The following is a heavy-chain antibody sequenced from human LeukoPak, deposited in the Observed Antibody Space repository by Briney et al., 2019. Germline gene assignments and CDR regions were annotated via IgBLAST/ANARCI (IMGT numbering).Heavy chain of an antibody. CDR3: ARRYCSSTTCYYFDY. CDR2: INTNTGNP. J-gene: IGHJ4*02. Sequence: ASVKVSCKASGYTFTSYAINWVRQAPGQGLEWMGWINTNTGNPTYAQGFTGRFVFSLDTSVSTAYLQISSLKAEDTAVYYCARRYCSSTTCYYFDYWGQGILVTVSS. V-gene: IGHV7-4-1*02. CDR1: GYTFTSYA. D-gene: IGHD2-2*01.